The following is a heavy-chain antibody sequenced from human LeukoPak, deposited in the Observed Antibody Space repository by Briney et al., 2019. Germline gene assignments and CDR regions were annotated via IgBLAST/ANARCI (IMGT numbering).Heavy chain of an antibody. V-gene: IGHV4-4*07. D-gene: IGHD3-10*01. CDR3: AIDVHMVRGVINLYYFDY. CDR1: GGSISSYY. J-gene: IGHJ4*02. CDR2: IYTSGST. Sequence: PSETLSLTCTVSGGSISSYYWSWIRQPAGKGLEWIGRIYTSGSTNYNPSLKSRVTMSVDTSKNQFSLKLSSVTAADTAVYYCAIDVHMVRGVINLYYFDYWGQGTLVTVSS.